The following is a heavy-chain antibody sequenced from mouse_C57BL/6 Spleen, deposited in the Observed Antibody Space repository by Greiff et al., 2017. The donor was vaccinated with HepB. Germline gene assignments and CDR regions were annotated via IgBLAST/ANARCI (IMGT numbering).Heavy chain of an antibody. V-gene: IGHV1-39*01. CDR2: INPNNGTT. J-gene: IGHJ4*01. Sequence: VQLQQSGPELVKPGASVKISCKASGYSFTDYNMNWVKQSNGKSLEWIGVINPNNGTTSYNQKFKGKATFTVDQSSSTAYMQRNSLTSEDSAVYYCARKDDYDGSYAMDYWGQGTSVTVSS. CDR3: ARKDDYDGSYAMDY. CDR1: GYSFTDYN. D-gene: IGHD2-4*01.